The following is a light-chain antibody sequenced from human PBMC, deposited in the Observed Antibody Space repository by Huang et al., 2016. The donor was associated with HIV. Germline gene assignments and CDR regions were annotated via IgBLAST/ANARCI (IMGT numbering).Light chain of an antibody. V-gene: IGKV1-39*01. CDR2: AAS. CDR3: QQSYSIPWT. Sequence: IQMTQSPSSLPAFVGDRVTITCRESQSITTYFNWYQQKIGESPKLLIYAASILQSGVPLRFGGSGSGTNFSLTITNLQSEDFAVYYCQQSYSIPWTFGQGTRVEI. CDR1: QSITTY. J-gene: IGKJ1*01.